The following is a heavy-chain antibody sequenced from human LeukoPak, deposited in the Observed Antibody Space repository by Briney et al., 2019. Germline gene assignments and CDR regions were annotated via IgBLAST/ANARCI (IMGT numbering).Heavy chain of an antibody. J-gene: IGHJ4*02. CDR3: ARGDGSSSGLYFQY. CDR2: IKQDGNTK. Sequence: GGSLRLSCAASGFTFSTFWMTWVRQAPGKGLEWVANIKQDGNTKYYVDSVKGRFTISRDNPNNLLYLQINSLRAEDTAVYYCARGDGSSSGLYFQYWGQGTLVTVSS. CDR1: GFTFSTFW. V-gene: IGHV3-7*01. D-gene: IGHD6-6*01.